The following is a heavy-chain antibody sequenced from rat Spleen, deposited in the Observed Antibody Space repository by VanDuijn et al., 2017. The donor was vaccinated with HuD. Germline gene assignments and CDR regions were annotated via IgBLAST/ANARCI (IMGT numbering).Heavy chain of an antibody. CDR3: TLFGVRDY. D-gene: IGHD4-3*01. J-gene: IGHJ2*01. V-gene: IGHV2-15*01. CDR1: GFSLTSYH. CDR2: IWRGGST. Sequence: QVQLKESGPGLVQPSQTLSLTCTVSGFSLTSYHVSWVRQPPGNGLEWMGAIWRGGSTDYNSALKSRLSISRDTSKSQVFLKMNSLQTDDTAIYFCTLFGVRDYWGQGVMVTVSS.